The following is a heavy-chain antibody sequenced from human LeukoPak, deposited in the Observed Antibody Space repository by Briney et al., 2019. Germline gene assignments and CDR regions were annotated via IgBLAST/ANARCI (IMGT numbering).Heavy chain of an antibody. CDR2: ISSSSSYI. J-gene: IGHJ4*02. CDR3: AKYGSGSYYNVNFDY. Sequence: PGGSLRLSCAASGFTFSSYSMNWVRQAPGKGLEWVSSISSSSSYIYYADSVKGRFTISRDNAKNSLYLQMNSLRAEDTAVYYCAKYGSGSYYNVNFDYWGQGTLVTVSS. CDR1: GFTFSSYS. D-gene: IGHD3-10*01. V-gene: IGHV3-21*01.